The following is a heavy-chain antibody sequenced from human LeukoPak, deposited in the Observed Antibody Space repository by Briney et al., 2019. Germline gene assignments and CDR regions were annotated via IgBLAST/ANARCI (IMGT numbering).Heavy chain of an antibody. J-gene: IGHJ5*02. D-gene: IGHD3-22*01. Sequence: SVKVSCKASGGTFSSYAISWVRQAPGQGLEWMGRIIPILGIANYAQKFQGRVTITADKSTSTAYMELSSLRSEDTAVYYCARDLNYYDSSGAQGFDPWGQGTLVTVSS. CDR3: ARDLNYYDSSGAQGFDP. CDR1: GGTFSSYA. CDR2: IIPILGIA. V-gene: IGHV1-69*04.